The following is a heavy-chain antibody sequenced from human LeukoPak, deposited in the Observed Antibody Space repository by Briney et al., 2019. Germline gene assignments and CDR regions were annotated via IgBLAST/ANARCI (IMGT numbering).Heavy chain of an antibody. Sequence: SETLSLTCAVSGVSISSSEWWIWVRPPPGQGLEWIGESHRAGRTRYNPSLKSRVTISMDYSKNQFSLKLTSVTAADTAIYYCGKTDIYFNPIDYWGPGSLVTVSS. D-gene: IGHD3-9*01. V-gene: IGHV4-4*02. CDR1: GVSISSSEW. CDR3: GKTDIYFNPIDY. CDR2: SHRAGRT. J-gene: IGHJ4*02.